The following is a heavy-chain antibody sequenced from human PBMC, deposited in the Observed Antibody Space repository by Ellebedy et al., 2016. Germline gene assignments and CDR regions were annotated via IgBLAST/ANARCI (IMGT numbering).Heavy chain of an antibody. CDR1: GYSITTAYY. CDR2: LFHTGTT. V-gene: IGHV4-38-2*02. Sequence: SETLSLTCNVSGYSITTAYYWGWIRQPPGKGLEWIGNLFHTGTTYYNPSPKSRVALSVDTSKNQFSLTMTSVTAADTAIYYCGREGDFGGNFWGPGILVTVSP. D-gene: IGHD4-23*01. J-gene: IGHJ4*02. CDR3: GREGDFGGNF.